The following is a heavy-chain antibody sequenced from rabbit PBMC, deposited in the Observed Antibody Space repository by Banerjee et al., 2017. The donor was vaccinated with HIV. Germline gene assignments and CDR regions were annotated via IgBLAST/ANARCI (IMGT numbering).Heavy chain of an antibody. D-gene: IGHD4-1*01. CDR1: GFSFSSSYW. J-gene: IGHJ4*01. CDR3: ARDRGDWGYYFTL. CDR2: IYTSGAST. V-gene: IGHV1S43*01. Sequence: QSLEESGGDLVKPGASLTLTCTASGFSFSSSYWICWVRQAPGKGLELIACIYTSGASTWYASWVNGRFTISRSTSLNTVDLKVTSLTAADTATYFCARDRGDWGYYFTLWGPGTLVTVS.